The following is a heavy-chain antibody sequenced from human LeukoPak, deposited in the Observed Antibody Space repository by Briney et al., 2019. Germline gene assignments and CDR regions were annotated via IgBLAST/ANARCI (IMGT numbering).Heavy chain of an antibody. CDR1: GFTFSSYW. CDR3: ARDRGTVTVDFDY. V-gene: IGHV3-7*01. CDR2: IKRDGSEK. J-gene: IGHJ4*02. D-gene: IGHD4-17*01. Sequence: GGSLRLSCAASGFTFSSYWMSWVRQAPGKGLEWVANIKRDGSEKYYVDSVKGRFTISRDNAKNTLYLQMNSLRAEDTAVYYCARDRGTVTVDFDYWGQGPLVIVSS.